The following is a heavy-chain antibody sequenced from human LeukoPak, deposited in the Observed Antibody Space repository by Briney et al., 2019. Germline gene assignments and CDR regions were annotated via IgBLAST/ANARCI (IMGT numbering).Heavy chain of an antibody. CDR1: GGSISSYY. Sequence: SETLSLTCTFSGGSISSYYWSCIRQPPGNGLQWIGYIYYSGSTNYNPSLKSRVTISVDTSKYQFSLKLSSVTAADTAVYHCARSQLPGPYYYGMDVWGQGTTVTV. V-gene: IGHV4-59*08. CDR3: ARSQLPGPYYYGMDV. J-gene: IGHJ6*02. CDR2: IYYSGST. D-gene: IGHD2-2*01.